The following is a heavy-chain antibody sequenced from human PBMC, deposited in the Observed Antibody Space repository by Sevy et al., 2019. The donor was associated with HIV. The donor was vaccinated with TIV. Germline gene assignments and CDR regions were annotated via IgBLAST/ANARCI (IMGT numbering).Heavy chain of an antibody. D-gene: IGHD3-10*01. Sequence: GGSLRLSCAGSGFTFGGYMMNWVRQAPGRGLEWVARVSRNGGTPEYGDSAKGRFTISRDKSKNTVYLQLKELRAEDTALYYCVKEGRDDFNPYLDFWGQGILVTVSS. V-gene: IGHV3-23*01. CDR1: GFTFGGYM. CDR2: VSRNGGTP. CDR3: VKEGRDDFNPYLDF. J-gene: IGHJ4*02.